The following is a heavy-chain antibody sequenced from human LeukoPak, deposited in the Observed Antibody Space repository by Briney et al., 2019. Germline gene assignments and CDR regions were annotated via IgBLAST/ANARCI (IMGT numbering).Heavy chain of an antibody. CDR1: GFTFSSYS. V-gene: IGHV3-48*04. J-gene: IGHJ3*02. D-gene: IGHD3/OR15-3a*01. Sequence: GGSLRLSCAASGFTFSSYSMNWVRQAPGKGLEWVSYISSSSTIYYADSVKGRFTISRDNAKNSLYLQMNSLRAEDTAVYYCARDSVFFDDAFDIWGQGTMVTVSS. CDR3: ARDSVFFDDAFDI. CDR2: ISSSSTI.